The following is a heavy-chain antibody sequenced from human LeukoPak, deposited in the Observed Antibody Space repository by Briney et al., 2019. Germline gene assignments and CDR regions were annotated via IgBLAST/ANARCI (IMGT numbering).Heavy chain of an antibody. CDR2: IYYSGST. J-gene: IGHJ5*02. Sequence: PSETLSLTCTVSGGSISSYHWSWIRQPPGKGLEWIGYIYYSGSTNYNPSLKSRVTISVDTSKNQFSLKVSSVTAADTAVYYCARVVAGRRFDPWGQGTLVTVSS. CDR3: ARVVAGRRFDP. V-gene: IGHV4-59*01. D-gene: IGHD6-19*01. CDR1: GGSISSYH.